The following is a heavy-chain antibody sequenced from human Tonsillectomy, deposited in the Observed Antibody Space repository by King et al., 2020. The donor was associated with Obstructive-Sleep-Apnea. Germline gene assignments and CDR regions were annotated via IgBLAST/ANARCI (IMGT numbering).Heavy chain of an antibody. J-gene: IGHJ4*02. V-gene: IGHV3-11*03. Sequence: GRLTISRDNAQNSLYLQMNSLRAEDTAVYYCASQSLDTAMVDFFDYWGQGTLVTVSS. CDR3: ASQSLDTAMVDFFDY. D-gene: IGHD5-18*01.